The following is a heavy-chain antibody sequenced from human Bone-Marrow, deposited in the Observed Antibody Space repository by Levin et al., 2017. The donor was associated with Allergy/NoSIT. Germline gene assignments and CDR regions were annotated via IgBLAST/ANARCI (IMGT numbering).Heavy chain of an antibody. J-gene: IGHJ1*01. CDR2: IYYSGST. V-gene: IGHV4-39*01. D-gene: IGHD6-13*01. Sequence: SQTLSLTCTVSGGSISSSSYYWGWIRQPPGKGLEWIGSIYYSGSTYYNPSLKSRVTISVDTSKNQFSLKLSSVTAADTAVYYCARHIAAAGTKDPAEYFQHWGQGTLVTVSS. CDR3: ARHIAAAGTKDPAEYFQH. CDR1: GGSISSSSYY.